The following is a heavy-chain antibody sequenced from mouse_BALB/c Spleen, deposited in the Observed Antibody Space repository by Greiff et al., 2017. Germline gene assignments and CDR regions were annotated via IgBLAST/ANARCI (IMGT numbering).Heavy chain of an antibody. Sequence: EVKLQESGAELVKPGASVKLSCTASGFNIKDTYMHWVKQRPEQGLEWIGRIDPANGNTKYDPKFQGKATITADTSSNTAYLQLSSLTSEDTAVYYCARYEAVRAMDYWGQGTSVTVSS. CDR2: IDPANGNT. D-gene: IGHD3-3*01. CDR1: GFNIKDTY. V-gene: IGHV14-3*02. J-gene: IGHJ4*01. CDR3: ARYEAVRAMDY.